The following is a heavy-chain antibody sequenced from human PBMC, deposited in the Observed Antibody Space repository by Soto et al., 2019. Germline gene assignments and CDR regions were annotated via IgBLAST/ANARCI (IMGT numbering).Heavy chain of an antibody. D-gene: IGHD3-3*01. CDR1: GGSISSYY. Sequence: ASETLSLSCTVSGGSISSYYWSWIRQPAGKGRAWIGRIYTSGSTNYNPSLKSRVTMSVDTSKNQFSLKLSSVTAADTAVYYCARARDFWSGYSFDYWGQGTLVTVSS. CDR2: IYTSGST. CDR3: ARARDFWSGYSFDY. V-gene: IGHV4-4*07. J-gene: IGHJ4*02.